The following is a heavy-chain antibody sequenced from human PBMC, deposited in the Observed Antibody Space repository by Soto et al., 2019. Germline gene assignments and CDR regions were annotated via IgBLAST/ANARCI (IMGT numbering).Heavy chain of an antibody. CDR3: ARESYGDYIGDY. V-gene: IGHV1-8*01. CDR2: MNPNSGNT. J-gene: IGHJ4*02. Sequence: ASVKVSCKDSGYTFTSYDINWVRQATGQGLEWMGWMNPNSGNTGYAQKFQGRVTMTRNTSISTAYMELSSLRSEDTAVYYCARESYGDYIGDYWGQGTRVTVSS. D-gene: IGHD4-17*01. CDR1: GYTFTSYD.